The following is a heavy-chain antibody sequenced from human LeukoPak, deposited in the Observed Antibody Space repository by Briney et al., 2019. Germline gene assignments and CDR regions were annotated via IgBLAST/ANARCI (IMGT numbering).Heavy chain of an antibody. CDR3: ARDPPYSYGMRHFDY. CDR2: INPNSGGT. J-gene: IGHJ4*02. D-gene: IGHD5-18*01. V-gene: IGHV1-2*04. CDR1: GYTFTGYY. Sequence: ASVKVSCKASGYTFTGYYMHWVRQAPGQGLEWMGWINPNSGGTNYAQKFQGWVAMTRDTSISTAYMELSSLRSEDTAVYYCARDPPYSYGMRHFDYWGQGTLVTVSS.